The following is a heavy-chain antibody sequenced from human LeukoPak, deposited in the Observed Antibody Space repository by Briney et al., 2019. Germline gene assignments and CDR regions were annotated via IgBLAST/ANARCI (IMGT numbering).Heavy chain of an antibody. CDR2: INPSGGST. CDR3: ARGGYYDILTGYPPLSY. V-gene: IGHV1-2*02. CDR1: GYTFTSYY. J-gene: IGHJ4*02. D-gene: IGHD3-9*01. Sequence: ASVKVSCKASGYTFTSYYIHWVRQAPGQGLEWMGLINPSGGSTNYAQKFQGRVTMTRDTSISTAYMELSRLRSDDTAVYYCARGGYYDILTGYPPLSYWGQGTLVTVSS.